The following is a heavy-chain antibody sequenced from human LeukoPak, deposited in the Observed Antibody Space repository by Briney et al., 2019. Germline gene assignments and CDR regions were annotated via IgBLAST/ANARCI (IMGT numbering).Heavy chain of an antibody. CDR3: VKGSADGDYAA. Sequence: PGGSLRLSCSASGFTFSSYSMHWVRQAPGQGLQYVSSISSNGGSTYYADSVKGRATISRDNSKNTLYLQMSSLRPEDTAVYYCVKGSADGDYAAWGQGTLVTVSS. D-gene: IGHD4-17*01. CDR2: ISSNGGST. V-gene: IGHV3-64D*09. CDR1: GFTFSSYS. J-gene: IGHJ5*02.